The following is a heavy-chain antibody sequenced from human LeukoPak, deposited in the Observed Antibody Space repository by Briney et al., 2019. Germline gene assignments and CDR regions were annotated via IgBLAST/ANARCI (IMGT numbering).Heavy chain of an antibody. CDR1: GGSISSYY. V-gene: IGHV4-59*01. D-gene: IGHD1-26*01. CDR2: IYYSGST. CDR3: ARGSGSYPYYFDY. Sequence: SETLSLTCSVSGGSISSYYWSWIRQPPGKGLEWIAYIYYSGSTSYNPSLKSRLTISVDTSKNQFSLKLSSVTAADTAVYYCARGSGSYPYYFDYWGQGTLVTVSS. J-gene: IGHJ4*02.